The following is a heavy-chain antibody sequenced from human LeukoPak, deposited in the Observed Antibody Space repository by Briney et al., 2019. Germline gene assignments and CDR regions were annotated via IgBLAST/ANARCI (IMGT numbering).Heavy chain of an antibody. J-gene: IGHJ4*02. D-gene: IGHD3-10*01. CDR3: ARVGHYGSGSCFES. Sequence: RAGGSLRLSCVASGFTVNGNYMSWVRQAPGKGLEWVSVIYSGGTTYYADSVKGRFTISRDNSKNTLYLQMNSLRAEDTAVYYCARVGHYGSGSCFESWGQGTLVTVSS. CDR2: IYSGGTT. CDR1: GFTVNGNY. V-gene: IGHV3-53*01.